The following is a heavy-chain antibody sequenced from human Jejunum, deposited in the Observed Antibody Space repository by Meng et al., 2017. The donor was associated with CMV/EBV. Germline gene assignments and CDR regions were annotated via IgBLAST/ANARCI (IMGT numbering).Heavy chain of an antibody. CDR3: ARNARGSGY. J-gene: IGHJ4*02. CDR2: IKQDGSEK. Sequence: SCAASGFPFGSYSMNWGRQAPGKGLEWVANIKQDGSEKYYVDSVKGRFTISRDNAKNSLFLQMNSLRAEDTAMYYCARNARGSGYWGQGTLVTVSS. CDR1: GFPFGSYS. D-gene: IGHD3-10*01. V-gene: IGHV3-7*01.